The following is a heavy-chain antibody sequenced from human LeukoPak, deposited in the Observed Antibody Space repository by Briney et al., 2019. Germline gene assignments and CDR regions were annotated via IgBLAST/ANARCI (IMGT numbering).Heavy chain of an antibody. Sequence: KTSETLSLTCTVSGGSISSSSYYWGWIRQPPGKGLEWIGSIYYSGSTYYNPSLKSRVTISVDTSKNQFSLKLSSVTAADTAVYYCARMYYDSSTYYYYYMDVWGKGTTVTVSS. CDR2: IYYSGST. J-gene: IGHJ6*03. CDR3: ARMYYDSSTYYYYYMDV. CDR1: GGSISSSSYY. D-gene: IGHD3-22*01. V-gene: IGHV4-39*07.